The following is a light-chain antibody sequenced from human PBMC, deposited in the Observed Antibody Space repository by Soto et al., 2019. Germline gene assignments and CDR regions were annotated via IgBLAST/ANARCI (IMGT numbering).Light chain of an antibody. V-gene: IGKV3-11*01. CDR3: QQYGFSPGS. CDR1: QSVGRS. Sequence: EIVLTQSPATLSLSPGERATLSCWASQSVGRSLAWYQQKPGQAPRLLINDASNRATGIPARFGGSGSGTDFTLTISSLEPEDFALYYCQQYGFSPGSFGQGTKVEI. J-gene: IGKJ1*01. CDR2: DAS.